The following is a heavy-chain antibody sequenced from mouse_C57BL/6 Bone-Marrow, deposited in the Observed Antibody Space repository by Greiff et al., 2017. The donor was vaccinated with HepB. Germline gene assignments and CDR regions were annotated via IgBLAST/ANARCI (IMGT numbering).Heavy chain of an antibody. V-gene: IGHV5-6*02. CDR1: GFTFSSYG. CDR2: ISTGGSYT. J-gene: IGHJ2*03. Sequence: EVKLVESGGDLVKPGGSLKLSCAASGFTFSSYGMSWVRQTPDKRLEWVATISTGGSYTYYPDSVKGRVTISRDNAKNTLYLQMSSLKSEDTAMYYCAIREDYWGQGTSLTVSS. CDR3: AIREDY.